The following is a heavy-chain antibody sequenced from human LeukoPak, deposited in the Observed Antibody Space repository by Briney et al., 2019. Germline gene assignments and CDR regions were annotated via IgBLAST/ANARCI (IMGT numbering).Heavy chain of an antibody. CDR2: IYHSGST. J-gene: IGHJ4*02. CDR3: ARDGYYYDSSGYYYYSEVLSSFDY. CDR1: GYSISSGYY. D-gene: IGHD3-22*01. Sequence: SETLSLTCTVSGYSISSGYYWGWIRQPPGKGLEWIGSIYHSGSTYYNPSLESRVTISVDTSKNQFSLKLSSVTAADTAVYYCARDGYYYDSSGYYYYSEVLSSFDYWGQGTLVTVSS. V-gene: IGHV4-38-2*02.